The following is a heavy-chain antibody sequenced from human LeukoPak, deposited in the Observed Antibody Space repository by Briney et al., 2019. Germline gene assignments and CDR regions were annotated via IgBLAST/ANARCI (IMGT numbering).Heavy chain of an antibody. J-gene: IGHJ4*02. CDR3: ARESYGDYFDY. Sequence: GASVKVSCKASGYTFTSYYMHWVRQAPGQGLEWMGIINPSGGSTSYAQKFQGRVTMTRDTSTSTVYMELSSLRSEDTAVNYCARESYGDYFDYWGQGTLVTVSS. V-gene: IGHV1-46*01. CDR1: GYTFTSYY. D-gene: IGHD2-8*01. CDR2: INPSGGST.